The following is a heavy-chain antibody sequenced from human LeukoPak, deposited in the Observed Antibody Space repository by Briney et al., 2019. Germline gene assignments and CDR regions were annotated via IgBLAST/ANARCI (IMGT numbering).Heavy chain of an antibody. V-gene: IGHV1-69*02. CDR2: IIPILGIA. CDR3: ARALVGSATVTTDFDY. CDR1: GGTFSSYT. D-gene: IGHD4-17*01. J-gene: IGHJ4*02. Sequence: SVKVSCKASGGTFSSYTISWVRQAPGQGLEWMGRIIPILGIANYAQKFQGRVTITADKSTSTAYMELSSLRSEDTAVYYCARALVGSATVTTDFDYWGQGTLVTLSS.